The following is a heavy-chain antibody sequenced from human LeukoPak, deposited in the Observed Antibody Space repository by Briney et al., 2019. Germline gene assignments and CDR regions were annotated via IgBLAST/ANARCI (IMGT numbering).Heavy chain of an antibody. CDR2: IYHSGST. D-gene: IGHD3-22*01. CDR1: GASISTGSSY. CDR3: ARGTYYYYDSSGYLFWFHP. J-gene: IGHJ5*02. Sequence: NPSETLSLTCTVSGASISTGSSYWSWIRQPPGKGLEWIGSIYHSGSTYYNPSLKSRVTISVDTSKNQFSLKLSSVTAADTAVYYCARGTYYYYDSSGYLFWFHPWGQGTLVTVSS. V-gene: IGHV4-39*07.